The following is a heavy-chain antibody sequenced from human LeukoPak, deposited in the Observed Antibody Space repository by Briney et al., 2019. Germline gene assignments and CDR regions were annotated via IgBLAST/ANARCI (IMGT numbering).Heavy chain of an antibody. D-gene: IGHD6-19*01. V-gene: IGHV1-18*04. CDR2: ISAYNGNT. Sequence: ASVKVSCKASGYTFTGYYIHWVRQAPGQGLEWMGWISAYNGNTNYAQKLQGRVTMTRDMPTSTVYMELSSLMSEDTAVYYCAREKVSGWENNWFDPWGQGTLVTVSS. CDR3: AREKVSGWENNWFDP. J-gene: IGHJ5*02. CDR1: GYTFTGYY.